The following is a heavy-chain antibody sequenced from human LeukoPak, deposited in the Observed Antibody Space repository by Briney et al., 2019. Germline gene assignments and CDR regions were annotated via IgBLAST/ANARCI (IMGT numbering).Heavy chain of an antibody. CDR2: INPTGGGT. CDR1: GYTFIGYS. D-gene: IGHD2-2*02. Sequence: GASVKVSCKTSGYTFIGYSIHWVRQAPGHGLEWMGWINPTGGGTIYAQRFQGRVSMTRDTSINTAYMELSRLRSDDTAVYFCARERGYCASSSCYTSDAFDIWGQGTVVTVSS. CDR3: ARERGYCASSSCYTSDAFDI. V-gene: IGHV1-2*02. J-gene: IGHJ3*02.